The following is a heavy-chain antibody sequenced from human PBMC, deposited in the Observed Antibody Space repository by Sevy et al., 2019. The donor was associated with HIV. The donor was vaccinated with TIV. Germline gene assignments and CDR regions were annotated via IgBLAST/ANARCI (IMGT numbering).Heavy chain of an antibody. CDR1: GFTFSSYA. CDR2: ISYDGSNK. J-gene: IGHJ4*02. V-gene: IGHV3-30-3*01. D-gene: IGHD3-10*01. Sequence: GGSLRLSCAASGFTFSSYAMHWVRQAPGKGLEWVAVISYDGSNKYYADSVKGRFTISRDNSKNTLYLQMNSLRAEDTAVYYCARDWTMVRGVIIDGGEGYWGQGTLVTVSS. CDR3: ARDWTMVRGVIIDGGEGY.